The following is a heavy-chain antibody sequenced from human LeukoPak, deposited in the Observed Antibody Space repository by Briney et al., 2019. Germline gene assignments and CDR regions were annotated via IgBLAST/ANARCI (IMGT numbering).Heavy chain of an antibody. D-gene: IGHD5-18*01. V-gene: IGHV3-21*01. CDR1: GFTFSSYS. CDR2: ISSSSSYI. CDR3: ARHTAMVTGVYFDY. J-gene: IGHJ4*02. Sequence: GGSLRLSCTAAGFTFSSYSMNWVRQAPGKGLEWVSSISSSSSYIYYADSVKGRFTISRDNAKNSLYLQMNSLRAEDTAVYYCARHTAMVTGVYFDYWGQGTLVTVSS.